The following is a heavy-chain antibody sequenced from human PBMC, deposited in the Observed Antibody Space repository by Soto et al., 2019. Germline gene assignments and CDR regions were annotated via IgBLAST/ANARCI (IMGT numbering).Heavy chain of an antibody. CDR1: GYSFSNYW. Sequence: PGESLKISCKGSGYSFSNYWIGWVRQMPGKGLEWMGIIYPGDSDIRYSPSFQGQVTISADKSISTAYLQWSSLKASDTAIYYCGSGHGWGSYPCFEYWGQGTLVTVSS. J-gene: IGHJ4*02. CDR2: IYPGDSDI. D-gene: IGHD3-10*01. CDR3: GSGHGWGSYPCFEY. V-gene: IGHV5-51*01.